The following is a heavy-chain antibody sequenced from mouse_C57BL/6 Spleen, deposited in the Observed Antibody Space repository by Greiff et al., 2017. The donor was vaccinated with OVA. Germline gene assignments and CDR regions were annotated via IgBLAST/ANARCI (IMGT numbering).Heavy chain of an antibody. V-gene: IGHV5-4*01. CDR2: ISDGGSYT. CDR1: GFTFSSYA. CDR3: ARDRGYSNPFDY. J-gene: IGHJ2*01. D-gene: IGHD2-5*01. Sequence: EVKLMESGGGLVKPGGSLKLSCAASGFTFSSYAMSWVRQTPEKRLEWVATISDGGSYTYYPDNVKGRFTISRDNAKNNLYLQMSHLKSEDTAMYYCARDRGYSNPFDYWGQGTTLTVSS.